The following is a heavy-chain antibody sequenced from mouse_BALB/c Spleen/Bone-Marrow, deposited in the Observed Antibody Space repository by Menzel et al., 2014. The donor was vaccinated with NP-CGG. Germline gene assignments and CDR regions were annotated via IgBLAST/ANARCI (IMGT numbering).Heavy chain of an antibody. D-gene: IGHD1-1*01. CDR1: GFTFSDYY. CDR3: ANYYGSTWFAY. Sequence: EVKLVESGGGLVKPGGSLKLSCAASGFTFSDYYMYWVRQTPEKRLEWVATISDGGSYTYYPDSMKGRFTISRDNAKNNLYLQMSSLKSEDTAMYYCANYYGSTWFAYWGQGTLVTVSA. J-gene: IGHJ3*01. V-gene: IGHV5-4*02. CDR2: ISDGGSYT.